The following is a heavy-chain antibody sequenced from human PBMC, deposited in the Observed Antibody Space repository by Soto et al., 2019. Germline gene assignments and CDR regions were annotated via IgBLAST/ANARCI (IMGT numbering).Heavy chain of an antibody. V-gene: IGHV3-30-3*01. Sequence: QVQLVESGGGVVQPGRSLRLSCLASGFTFRTYAMHWVRQAPGKGLEWVAGISYDGTYIYYADSVKGRFSISRDNSKNTLYLQMNSLRAEDTAVHYCAVGYGGSRRNWFDPWGQGTLVTVS. D-gene: IGHD4-17*01. CDR1: GFTFRTYA. J-gene: IGHJ5*02. CDR3: AVGYGGSRRNWFDP. CDR2: ISYDGTYI.